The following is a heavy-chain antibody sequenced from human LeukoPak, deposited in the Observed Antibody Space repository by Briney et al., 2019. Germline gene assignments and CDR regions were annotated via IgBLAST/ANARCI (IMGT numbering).Heavy chain of an antibody. CDR2: IYHGGST. Sequence: SGTLSLTCAVSGGSISSSNWLSWVRQPPGKGLEWIGQIYHGGSTNYNPSLKSRVTISVDKSKDQFSLKLRSVTAADTAVYYCARPLSLGYCSGGSCYGRGAWFDRWGQGTLVTVSS. V-gene: IGHV4-4*02. J-gene: IGHJ5*02. D-gene: IGHD2-15*01. CDR1: GGSISSSNW. CDR3: ARPLSLGYCSGGSCYGRGAWFDR.